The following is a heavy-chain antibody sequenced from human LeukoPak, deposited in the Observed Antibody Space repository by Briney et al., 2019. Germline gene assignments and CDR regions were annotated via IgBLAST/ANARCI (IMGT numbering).Heavy chain of an antibody. CDR1: GYTFTSYY. D-gene: IGHD3-22*01. V-gene: IGHV1-46*01. J-gene: IGHJ4*02. CDR3: ARTLSYYYDSSGYYYPDY. Sequence: ASVKVSCKASGYTFTSYYMHWVRQAPGQGLEWMGIINPSGGSTSYAQKFQGRVTMTRDTSISTAYMELSRLRSDDTAVYYCARTLSYYYDSSGYYYPDYWGQGTLVTVSS. CDR2: INPSGGST.